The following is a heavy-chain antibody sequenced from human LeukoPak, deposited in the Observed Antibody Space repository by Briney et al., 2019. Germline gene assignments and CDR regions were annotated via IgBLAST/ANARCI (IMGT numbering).Heavy chain of an antibody. CDR3: ARARYNYGDSDY. J-gene: IGHJ4*02. V-gene: IGHV4-38-2*01. Sequence: SETLSLTCDVSGYSFSSGYYWGWTRQPPGKGVERIGTNGNTYYNPSLNSRATISVDTSRNPFSLELSSVTAADTAVFYCARARYNYGDSDYWGQGTLVTVSS. D-gene: IGHD5-18*01. CDR2: NGNT. CDR1: GYSFSSGYY.